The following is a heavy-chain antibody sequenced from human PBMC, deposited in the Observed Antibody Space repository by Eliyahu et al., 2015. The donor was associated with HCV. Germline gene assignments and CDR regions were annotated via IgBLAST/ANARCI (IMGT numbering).Heavy chain of an antibody. CDR2: VRQDGGEE. V-gene: IGHV3-7*01. D-gene: IGHD5-18*01. J-gene: IGHJ5*02. CDR3: ATSRAYSYGT. CDR1: GFTFRSYW. Sequence: EAQLVESGGGLVQPGGSLRLSCAASGFTFRSYWMSWVRQGPGKGLEWVANVRQDGGEEHYADSVKGRFTISRDNAKNSVYLQMNTLRAEDTAVYYCATSRAYSYGTWGQGTLVAVSS.